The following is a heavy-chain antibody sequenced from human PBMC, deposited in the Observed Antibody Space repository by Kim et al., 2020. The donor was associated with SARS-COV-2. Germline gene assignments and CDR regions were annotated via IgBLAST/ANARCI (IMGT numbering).Heavy chain of an antibody. J-gene: IGHJ4*02. CDR1: GGTFSSYA. V-gene: IGHV1-69*13. Sequence: SVKVSCKASGGTFSSYAISWVRQAPGQGLEWMGGIIPIFGTANYAQKFQGRVTITADESTSTAYMELSSLRSEDTAVYYCARGGASGYDILAFDYWGQGTLVTVSS. CDR3: ARGGASGYDILAFDY. D-gene: IGHD3-9*01. CDR2: IIPIFGTA.